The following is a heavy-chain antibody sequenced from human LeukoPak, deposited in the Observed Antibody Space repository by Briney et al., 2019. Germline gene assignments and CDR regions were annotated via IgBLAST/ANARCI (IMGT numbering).Heavy chain of an antibody. J-gene: IGHJ4*02. Sequence: GGSLRLSCAASGFTVSSNYMSWVRQAPGKGLEWVSVIYSGGSTYYADSVKGRFTISRDNSKITLYLQMNSLRAEDTAVYYCARDREGYYGSGSYVYWGQGTLVTVSS. CDR2: IYSGGST. CDR1: GFTVSSNY. D-gene: IGHD3-10*01. CDR3: ARDREGYYGSGSYVY. V-gene: IGHV3-66*02.